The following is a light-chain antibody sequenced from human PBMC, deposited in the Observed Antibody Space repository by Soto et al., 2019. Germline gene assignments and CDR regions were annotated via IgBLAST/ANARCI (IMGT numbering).Light chain of an antibody. Sequence: QSVLTQPPSVSGAPGQRVTISCTGSSSNIGAGYDVHWYLQLPGTAPKLLIYGNSNRPSGVPDRFSGSKSSTSASLAITGLQAEDEADYYCQSYDSSLSGSVFGGGTKLTVL. V-gene: IGLV1-40*01. CDR2: GNS. J-gene: IGLJ2*01. CDR3: QSYDSSLSGSV. CDR1: SSNIGAGYD.